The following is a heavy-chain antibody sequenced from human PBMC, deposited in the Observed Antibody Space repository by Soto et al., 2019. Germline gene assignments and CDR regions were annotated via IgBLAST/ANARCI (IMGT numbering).Heavy chain of an antibody. CDR1: GFTFSSYS. CDR3: ARLSASATDIVVVPAAPYYYYGMDV. CDR2: ISSSSSYI. V-gene: IGHV3-21*01. J-gene: IGHJ6*02. Sequence: EVQLVESGGGLVKPGGSLRLSCAASGFTFSSYSMNWVRQAPGKGLEWVSSISSSSSYIYYADSVKGRFTISRDNAKNSLYLQMNSLRAEDTAVYYCARLSASATDIVVVPAAPYYYYGMDVWGQGTTVTVSS. D-gene: IGHD2-2*01.